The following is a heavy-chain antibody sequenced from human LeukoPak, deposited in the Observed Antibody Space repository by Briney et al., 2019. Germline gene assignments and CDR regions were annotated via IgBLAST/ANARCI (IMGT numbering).Heavy chain of an antibody. J-gene: IGHJ5*02. Sequence: GGSLRLSCAASGFTLSSYWMHWVRQAPGKGLVWVSRISSDGSSTTYADSVKGRFTISRDNAMNTAYLQMNSLRVEDTAVYCCTRVPVGSNGWFDPWGQGTLVTVSS. V-gene: IGHV3-74*01. CDR2: ISSDGSST. CDR1: GFTLSSYW. CDR3: TRVPVGSNGWFDP. D-gene: IGHD4-23*01.